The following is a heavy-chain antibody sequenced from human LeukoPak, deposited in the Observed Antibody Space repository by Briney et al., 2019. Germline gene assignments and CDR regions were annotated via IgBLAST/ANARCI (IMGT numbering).Heavy chain of an antibody. Sequence: PGVSLRLSCAASGFTFMNYWMCWVRQAPGKGLEWVANINQDGSEKYSVDSVKGRFSISRDNAKNSLYLQMDSLRAEDTAVYYCARVRVIVPGSFDYFDYWGQGTLVTVSS. CDR2: INQDGSEK. J-gene: IGHJ4*02. CDR1: GFTFMNYW. V-gene: IGHV3-7*01. D-gene: IGHD2/OR15-2a*01. CDR3: ARVRVIVPGSFDYFDY.